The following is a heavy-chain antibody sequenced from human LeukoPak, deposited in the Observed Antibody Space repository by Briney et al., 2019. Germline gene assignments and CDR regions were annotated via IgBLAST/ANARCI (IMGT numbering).Heavy chain of an antibody. J-gene: IGHJ4*02. Sequence: GGSLRLSCAASGFTFNDYWMNWVRQAPGKGLEWVAMIKQAGSEKYYVDSVKGRFTISRDNAKNSLYLQMDSLRAEDTAVYYCARGRVTVTTQEFDYWGQGTLVTVSS. CDR1: GFTFNDYW. CDR3: ARGRVTVTTQEFDY. V-gene: IGHV3-7*02. D-gene: IGHD4-17*01. CDR2: IKQAGSEK.